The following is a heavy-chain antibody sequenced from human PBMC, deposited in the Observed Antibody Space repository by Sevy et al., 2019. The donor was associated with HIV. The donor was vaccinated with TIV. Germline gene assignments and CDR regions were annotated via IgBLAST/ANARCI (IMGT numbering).Heavy chain of an antibody. D-gene: IGHD3-9*01. Sequence: SETLSLTCTVSGGSISSSSYYWGWIRQPPGKGLEWIGSIYYSGSTYYNPSLKSRVTISVDTSKNQFSLKLSSVTAADTAVYYCARHPMAKYYDILTGRDYGMDVWGQGTTVTVSS. CDR3: ARHPMAKYYDILTGRDYGMDV. CDR2: IYYSGST. CDR1: GGSISSSSYY. V-gene: IGHV4-39*01. J-gene: IGHJ6*02.